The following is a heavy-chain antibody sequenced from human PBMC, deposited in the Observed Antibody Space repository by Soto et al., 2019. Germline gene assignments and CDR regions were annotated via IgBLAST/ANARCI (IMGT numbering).Heavy chain of an antibody. CDR2: IYPGDSDT. J-gene: IGHJ5*02. V-gene: IGHV5-51*01. CDR3: ARHIAGYYDFWSGYRRNWFDP. CDR1: GYSFTSYW. Sequence: GESLKISCKGSGYSFTSYWIGWARQMPGKGLEWMGIIYPGDSDTRYSPYFQGQVTISADKSISTAYLQWSSLKASDTAMYYCARHIAGYYDFWSGYRRNWFDPWGQGTLVTVSS. D-gene: IGHD3-3*01.